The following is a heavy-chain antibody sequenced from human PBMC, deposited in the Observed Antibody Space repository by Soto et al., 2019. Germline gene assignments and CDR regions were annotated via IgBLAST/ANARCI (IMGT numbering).Heavy chain of an antibody. V-gene: IGHV4-34*01. CDR3: ARGPEGGAHYRYYMDV. CDR1: GGSFSGYY. D-gene: IGHD3-16*01. J-gene: IGHJ6*03. Sequence: QVHLQQWGAGLLKPSETLSLTCAVYGGSFSGYYWSWIRQPPRKGLVWFGEIRHSGSTNYNPALKSRVTILGDTSKNQFSLRLSPVTAADTAVYYFARGPEGGAHYRYYMDVWGKGTTVTVSS. CDR2: IRHSGST.